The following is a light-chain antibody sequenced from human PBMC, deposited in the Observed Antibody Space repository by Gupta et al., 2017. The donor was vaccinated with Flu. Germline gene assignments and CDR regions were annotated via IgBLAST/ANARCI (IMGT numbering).Light chain of an antibody. V-gene: IGLV2-8*01. CDR2: EVN. J-gene: IGLJ2*01. Sequence: SSDVGGYNYVSWYQQHPGKAPKLMIYEVNKRPSGVPDRFSGSKSGNTASLTVSGLQAEDEADYYCSSYAGRNNLVFGGGTKLTVL. CDR3: SSYAGRNNLV. CDR1: SSDVGGYNY.